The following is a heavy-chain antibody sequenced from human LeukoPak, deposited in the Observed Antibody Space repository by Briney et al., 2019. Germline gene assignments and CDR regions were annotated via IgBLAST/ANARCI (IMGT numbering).Heavy chain of an antibody. V-gene: IGHV3-30*02. Sequence: GGSLRLSCAASGFTFTSHGMHWVRQAPGKGLEWVAFTRNDGNNKYYADSVKGRFTISRDNAKNSLYLQMNSLRAEDTAVYYCARDPTYCGGDCYSSYMDVWGKGTTVTISS. J-gene: IGHJ6*03. D-gene: IGHD2-21*02. CDR2: TRNDGNNK. CDR1: GFTFTSHG. CDR3: ARDPTYCGGDCYSSYMDV.